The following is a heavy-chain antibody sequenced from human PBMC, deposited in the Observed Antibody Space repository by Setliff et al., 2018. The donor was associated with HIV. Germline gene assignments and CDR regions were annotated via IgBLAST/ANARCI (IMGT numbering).Heavy chain of an antibody. J-gene: IGHJ1*01. CDR3: VRDLVYYYDNSGSFYVAEYFQH. V-gene: IGHV3-30*02. CDR2: IRYDGSNK. Sequence: GESLKISCAVSGFTFSSHWMVWVRQAPGKGLEWVAFIRYDGSNKYYADSVKGRFTISRDDAKTSLYLQMNSLRAEDTAVYYCVRDLVYYYDNSGSFYVAEYFQHWGQGTLVTVSS. CDR1: GFTFSSHW. D-gene: IGHD3-22*01.